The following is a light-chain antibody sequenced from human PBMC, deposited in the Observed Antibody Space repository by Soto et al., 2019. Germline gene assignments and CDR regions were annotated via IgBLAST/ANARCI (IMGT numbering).Light chain of an antibody. CDR3: QQRTSGIN. J-gene: IGKJ5*01. Sequence: ESVLTQSPGTLSLSPGERATLSCRASQHIRSKYLAWYQHKPGQAPRLLIYGASSRATGIPDRFSGSGSGTDFTLTISRLEPEDFAVYYCQQRTSGINFGQGTRMEIK. V-gene: IGKV3-20*01. CDR1: QHIRSKY. CDR2: GAS.